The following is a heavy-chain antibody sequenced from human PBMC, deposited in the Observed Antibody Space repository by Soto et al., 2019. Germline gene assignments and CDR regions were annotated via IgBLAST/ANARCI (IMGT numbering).Heavy chain of an antibody. D-gene: IGHD5-18*01. Sequence: ASVKVSCKASGYTFYSHSISWVRQAPGQGLEWMGRINTDYGNTQYAQKFRGRVTMTTDTSTTTVYMELTNLRSDDTAVYYCARCIQGDYYYGMDVWGQGTTVTVSS. V-gene: IGHV1-18*01. CDR2: INTDYGNT. CDR1: GYTFYSHS. CDR3: ARCIQGDYYYGMDV. J-gene: IGHJ6*02.